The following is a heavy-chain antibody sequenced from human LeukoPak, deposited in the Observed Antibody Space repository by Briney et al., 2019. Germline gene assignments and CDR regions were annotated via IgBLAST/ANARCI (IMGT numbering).Heavy chain of an antibody. Sequence: PGGSLRLSCAASGFTFSSYAMHWVRQAPGKGLEWVALISYDGSNKNYADSVKGRLTISRDISKNTLYLQMNSLRAEDTAVYYCARARYREINYAYAGGFYYMDVWGKGTTVTVSS. J-gene: IGHJ6*03. D-gene: IGHD1-26*01. CDR3: ARARYREINYAYAGGFYYMDV. V-gene: IGHV3-30*04. CDR2: ISYDGSNK. CDR1: GFTFSSYA.